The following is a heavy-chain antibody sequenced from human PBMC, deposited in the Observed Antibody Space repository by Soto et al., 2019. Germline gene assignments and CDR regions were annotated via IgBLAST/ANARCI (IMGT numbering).Heavy chain of an antibody. D-gene: IGHD3-10*01. J-gene: IGHJ4*02. V-gene: IGHV3-48*01. CDR3: ARDSLDASGSYYNAPFDY. Sequence: GGSLRLSCAASGFTFSSYSMNWVRQAPGKGLEWVSYISSSSSTIYYADSVKGRFTISRNNAKNSLYLTMNSLRAEDTAVYYCARDSLDASGSYYNAPFDYWGQGTLVTVSS. CDR2: ISSSSSTI. CDR1: GFTFSSYS.